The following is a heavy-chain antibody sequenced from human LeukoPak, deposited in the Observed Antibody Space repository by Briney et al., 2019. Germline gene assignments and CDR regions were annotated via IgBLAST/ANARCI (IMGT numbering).Heavy chain of an antibody. J-gene: IGHJ4*02. CDR3: ARGDDSGYYDYFDY. Sequence: GGSLRLSCAASGFTFSSYWMHWVRQAPGKGLVWVSRINSDGSSTSYADSVKGRFTISRDFSKNTVFLHMNSLRAEDTAMYYCARGDDSGYYDYFDYWGQGALVTVSP. CDR2: INSDGSST. D-gene: IGHD5-12*01. CDR1: GFTFSSYW. V-gene: IGHV3-74*01.